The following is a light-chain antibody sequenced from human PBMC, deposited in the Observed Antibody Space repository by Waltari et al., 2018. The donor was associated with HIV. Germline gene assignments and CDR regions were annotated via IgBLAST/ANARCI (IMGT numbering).Light chain of an antibody. CDR3: MIWHNTAYWV. CDR1: SDINVGSYR. V-gene: IGLV5-45*02. J-gene: IGLJ3*02. Sequence: QAVLTQPSSLSPSPGASASLTCTLRSDINVGSYRISWYQQTPGSPPQYLLRYKSDSDKQQASGVPSRFSGSKDVSANAGILLISGLQSEDEADYYCMIWHNTAYWVFGGGTKLTVL. CDR2: YKSDSDK.